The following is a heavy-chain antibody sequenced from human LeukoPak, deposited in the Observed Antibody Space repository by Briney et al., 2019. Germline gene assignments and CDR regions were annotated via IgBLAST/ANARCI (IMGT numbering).Heavy chain of an antibody. V-gene: IGHV4-34*01. Sequence: SETLSLTCAVYGGSFSGYYWSWIRQPPGKGLEWIGEINHSGSTNYNPSLKSRVTISVDTSKNQFSLKLSSVTAADTAVYYCARVKSYYDILTGYYPSDAFDIWGQGTMVTVSS. D-gene: IGHD3-9*01. CDR2: INHSGST. CDR1: GGSFSGYY. CDR3: ARVKSYYDILTGYYPSDAFDI. J-gene: IGHJ3*02.